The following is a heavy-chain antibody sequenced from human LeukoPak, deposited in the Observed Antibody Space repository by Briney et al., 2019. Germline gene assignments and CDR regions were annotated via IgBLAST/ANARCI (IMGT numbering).Heavy chain of an antibody. J-gene: IGHJ4*02. D-gene: IGHD7-27*01. CDR3: ARDYRTGFDY. CDR1: GYIFTSYF. Sequence: ASVKVSCKASGYIFTSYFMHWVRQAPGQGLEWMGLINPSGGSTRYAQKFQGRVTMTRDMSTSTVYMELRSLRSDDTAVYYCARDYRTGFDYWGQGTLVTVSS. V-gene: IGHV1-46*01. CDR2: INPSGGST.